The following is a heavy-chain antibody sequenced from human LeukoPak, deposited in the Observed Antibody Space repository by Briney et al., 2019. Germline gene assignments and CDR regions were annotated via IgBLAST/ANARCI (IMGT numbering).Heavy chain of an antibody. V-gene: IGHV3-15*01. D-gene: IGHD5-18*01. CDR3: TTVGYSYGLDY. Sequence: KTGGSLRLSCAASGFTFSSYSMNWVRQAPGKGLEWVGRIKSKTDGGTTDYAAPVKGRFTISRDDSKNTLYLQMNSLKTEDTAVYYCTTVGYSYGLDYWGQGTLVTVSS. CDR2: IKSKTDGGTT. J-gene: IGHJ4*02. CDR1: GFTFSSYS.